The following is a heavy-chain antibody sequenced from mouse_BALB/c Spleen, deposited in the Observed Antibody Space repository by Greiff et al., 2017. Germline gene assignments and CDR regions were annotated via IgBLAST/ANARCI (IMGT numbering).Heavy chain of an antibody. Sequence: QVQLKQSGPGLVAPSQSLSITCTVSGFSLTSYGVHWVRQPPGKGLEWLGVIWAGGSTNYNSALMSRLSISKDNSKSQVFLKMNSLQTDDTAMYYCARGGLRLHYAMDYWGQGTSVTVSS. CDR1: GFSLTSYG. J-gene: IGHJ4*01. D-gene: IGHD1-2*01. CDR3: ARGGLRLHYAMDY. CDR2: IWAGGST. V-gene: IGHV2-9*02.